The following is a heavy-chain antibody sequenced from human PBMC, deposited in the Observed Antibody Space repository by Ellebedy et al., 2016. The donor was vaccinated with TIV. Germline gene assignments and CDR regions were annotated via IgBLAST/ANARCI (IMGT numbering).Heavy chain of an antibody. CDR3: AKEDPEWFGELLPLYYFDY. J-gene: IGHJ4*02. CDR2: IKQDGSEK. Sequence: PGGSLRLSCAASGFTFSSYWMSWVRQAPGKGLEWVANIKQDGSEKYYVDSVKGRFTISRDNAKNPLYLQMNSLRAEDTAVYYCAKEDPEWFGELLPLYYFDYWGQGTLVTVSS. V-gene: IGHV3-7*01. CDR1: GFTFSSYW. D-gene: IGHD3-10*01.